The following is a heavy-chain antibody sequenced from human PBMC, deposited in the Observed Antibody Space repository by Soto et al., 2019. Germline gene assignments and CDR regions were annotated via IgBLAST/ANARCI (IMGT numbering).Heavy chain of an antibody. CDR2: IYSGGYT. J-gene: IGHJ4*02. V-gene: IGHV3-66*01. Sequence: EVQLVESGGGLVQPGGSLRLSCAASGITVSNNYMNWVRQAPGKGLEWVSVIYSGGYTYYADSVKGRFTISRDNSKNTLYLQMKSLRAEDTAVYYCVSGAWGSLDYWGQGTLVTVSS. D-gene: IGHD7-27*01. CDR3: VSGAWGSLDY. CDR1: GITVSNNY.